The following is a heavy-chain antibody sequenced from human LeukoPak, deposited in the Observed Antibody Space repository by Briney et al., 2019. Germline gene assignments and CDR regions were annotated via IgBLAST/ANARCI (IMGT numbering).Heavy chain of an antibody. Sequence: GASVKVSCKASGYTFTSYDINWVRQATGQGLEWMGWMNPNSGNTGYAQKFQGRVTMTRNTSISTADMELSSLRSEDTAVYYCARAWVSRSTSANDYWGQGTLVTVSS. V-gene: IGHV1-8*01. D-gene: IGHD2-2*01. CDR2: MNPNSGNT. J-gene: IGHJ4*02. CDR1: GYTFTSYD. CDR3: ARAWVSRSTSANDY.